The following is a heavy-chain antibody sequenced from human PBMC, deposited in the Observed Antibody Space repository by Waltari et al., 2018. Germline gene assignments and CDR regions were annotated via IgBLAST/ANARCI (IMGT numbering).Heavy chain of an antibody. J-gene: IGHJ4*02. CDR3: ARGHGYSSGWYYD. CDR2: INHSGST. Sequence: QVQLQQWGAGLLKPSEPLSLTCAVYGGSFSGYYWSCIRQPPGKGLEWIGEINHSGSTNYNPSLKSRVTISVDTSKNQFSLKLSSVTAADTAVYYCARGHGYSSGWYYDWGQGTLVTVSS. D-gene: IGHD6-19*01. V-gene: IGHV4-34*01. CDR1: GGSFSGYY.